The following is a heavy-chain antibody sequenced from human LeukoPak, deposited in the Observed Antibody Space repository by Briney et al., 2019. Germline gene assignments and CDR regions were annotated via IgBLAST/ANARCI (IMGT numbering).Heavy chain of an antibody. D-gene: IGHD5-18*01. CDR2: IYYSGST. Sequence: SETLSLTCTVSGGSISSSSYYWGWIRQPPGKGLEWIGSIYYSGSTYYNPSLKSRVTISVDTSKNQFSLKLSSVTAADTAVYYCARGVDTAMGSTSYYFDYWGQGTLVTVSS. J-gene: IGHJ4*02. CDR3: ARGVDTAMGSTSYYFDY. V-gene: IGHV4-39*07. CDR1: GGSISSSSYY.